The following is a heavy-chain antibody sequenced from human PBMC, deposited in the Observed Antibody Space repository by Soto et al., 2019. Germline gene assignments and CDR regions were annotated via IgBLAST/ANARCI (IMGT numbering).Heavy chain of an antibody. CDR2: INPNSGGT. CDR3: AHSLRYYYGMDV. CDR1: GYTFTGYY. D-gene: IGHD4-4*01. Sequence: ASVKVSCKASGYTFTGYYMHWVRQAPGQGLEWMGWINPNSGGTNYAQKFQGWVTMTRDTSISTAYMELSRLRSDDTAVYYCAHSLRYYYGMDVWGQGTTVTVSS. V-gene: IGHV1-2*04. J-gene: IGHJ6*02.